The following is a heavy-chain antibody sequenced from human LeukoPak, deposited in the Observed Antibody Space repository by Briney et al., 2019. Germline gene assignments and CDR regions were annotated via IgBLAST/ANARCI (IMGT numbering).Heavy chain of an antibody. D-gene: IGHD3-10*01. CDR2: IIPIFGTA. Sequence: GASVKVSCKASGGTFSSYAISWVRQAPGQGLEWMGGIIPIFGTANYAQKFQGRVTITADKSTGTAYMELSSLRSEDTAVYYCARGTTRLLWGPGAAFDIWGQGTMVTVSS. CDR1: GGTFSSYA. CDR3: ARGTTRLLWGPGAAFDI. J-gene: IGHJ3*02. V-gene: IGHV1-69*06.